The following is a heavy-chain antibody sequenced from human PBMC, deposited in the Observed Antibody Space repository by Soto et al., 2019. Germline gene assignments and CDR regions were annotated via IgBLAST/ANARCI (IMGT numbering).Heavy chain of an antibody. Sequence: QVQLVQSGAEVKKPGASVKVSCKASGYTFTSYDSNWVRQATGQGLEWMGWMNPNSGNTGYAQKFQGRVTMTRNTSISTAYMELSSLRSEDTAVYYCARGREGVVETYYYYMDVWGKGTTVTVSS. CDR1: GYTFTSYD. V-gene: IGHV1-8*01. CDR2: MNPNSGNT. D-gene: IGHD2-2*01. J-gene: IGHJ6*03. CDR3: ARGREGVVETYYYYMDV.